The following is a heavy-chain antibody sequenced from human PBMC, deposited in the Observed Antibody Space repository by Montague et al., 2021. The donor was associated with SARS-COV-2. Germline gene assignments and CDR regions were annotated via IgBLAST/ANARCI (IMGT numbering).Heavy chain of an antibody. Sequence: SETLSLTCTVSGGSISSSNYYWVWLRQPPGQGLVWIGSIDDSGXTXYTXXXKXRVTISVDTSKNPFSLRLGAVTAADTAVYYCARVPPVGDDSSGYYSGGFDYWGQGTLVTVSS. V-gene: IGHV4-39*07. J-gene: IGHJ4*02. CDR2: IDDSGXT. CDR3: ARVPPVGDDSSGYYSGGFDY. D-gene: IGHD3-22*01. CDR1: GGSISSSNYY.